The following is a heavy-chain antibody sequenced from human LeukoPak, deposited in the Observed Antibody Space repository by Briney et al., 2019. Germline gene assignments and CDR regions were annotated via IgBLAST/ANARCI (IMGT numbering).Heavy chain of an antibody. CDR1: GGSISSSSYY. V-gene: IGHV4-61*01. Sequence: KPSETLSLTCTVSGGSISSSSYYWSWVRQPPGKGLEWIGFIYYSGSTNYNPSLKSRVTISVDTSKNQFSLKLNSVTAADSAVYYCARVSSSDWYNERGAFDIWGQGTMVTVSS. CDR3: ARVSSSDWYNERGAFDI. J-gene: IGHJ3*02. D-gene: IGHD6-13*01. CDR2: IYYSGST.